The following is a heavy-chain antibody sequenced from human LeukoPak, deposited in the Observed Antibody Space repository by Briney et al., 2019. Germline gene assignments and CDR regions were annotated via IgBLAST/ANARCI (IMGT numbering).Heavy chain of an antibody. J-gene: IGHJ5*02. D-gene: IGHD2-2*01. CDR3: ARHGPLGYCSSTSCYEAWFDP. CDR2: IYYSGST. V-gene: IGHV4-39*01. CDR1: GGSISSSSYY. Sequence: SETLSLTCTVSGGSISSSSYYWGWIRQPPGKGLEWIGSIYYSGSTYYNPPLKSRVTISVDTSKNQFSLKLSSVTAADTAVYYCARHGPLGYCSSTSCYEAWFDPWGQGTLVTVSS.